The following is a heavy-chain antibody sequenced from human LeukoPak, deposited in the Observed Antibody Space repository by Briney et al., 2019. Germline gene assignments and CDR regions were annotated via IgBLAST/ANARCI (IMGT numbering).Heavy chain of an antibody. D-gene: IGHD5-12*01. V-gene: IGHV1-3*01. CDR1: GYTFTSYA. J-gene: IGHJ4*02. CDR3: ARARSGYHLFDY. CDR2: INAGNGNT. Sequence: ASVKVSCKTSGYTFTSYATHWVRQAPGQRLEWMGWINAGNGNTKYSQKFQGRVTITRDTSASTAYMELSSLRSEDTAVYYCARARSGYHLFDYWGQGTLVTVSS.